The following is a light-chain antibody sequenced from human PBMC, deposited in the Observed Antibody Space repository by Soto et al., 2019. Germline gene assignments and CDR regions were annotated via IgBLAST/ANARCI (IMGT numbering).Light chain of an antibody. Sequence: QSALTQPASVSGSPGQSITISCTGTSSDIGNYDFVSWYQQVPGTAPKAMIYEVSSRPSGVPDRFSGSKSGTSGSLAISGLRSEDEADYYCAAWDDSLSGPGVVFGGGTKLTVL. CDR3: AAWDDSLSGPGVV. J-gene: IGLJ3*02. CDR1: SSDIGNYDF. CDR2: EVS. V-gene: IGLV2-14*01.